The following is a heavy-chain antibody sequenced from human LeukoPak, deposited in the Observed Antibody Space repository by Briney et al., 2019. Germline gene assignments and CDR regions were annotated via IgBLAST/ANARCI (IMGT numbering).Heavy chain of an antibody. Sequence: PSETLSLTCAVYGGSFSGYYWSWIRQPPGKGLEWIGEINHSGSTNYNPSLKSRVTISVDTSKNQFSLRLSSVTAADTAVYYCAGGRLYCRSTSCFYYYYYYMDVWGKGTTVTVSS. J-gene: IGHJ6*03. CDR2: INHSGST. CDR3: AGGRLYCRSTSCFYYYYYYMDV. V-gene: IGHV4-34*01. CDR1: GGSFSGYY. D-gene: IGHD2-2*01.